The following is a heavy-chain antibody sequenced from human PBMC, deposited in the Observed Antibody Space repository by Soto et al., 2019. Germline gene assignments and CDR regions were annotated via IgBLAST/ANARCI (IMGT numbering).Heavy chain of an antibody. J-gene: IGHJ4*02. CDR1: GVSISSYY. Sequence: PSVTLSLTCPVSGVSISSYYLSWIRQPAGKGLEWIGRTYHSGSTYYNPSLKSRVTMSVDTSKNQFSLKLSSVTAADTAVYYCASSGHTLDFFDYWGQGTLVTVSS. V-gene: IGHV4-59*04. CDR2: TYHSGST. CDR3: ASSGHTLDFFDY. D-gene: IGHD6-25*01.